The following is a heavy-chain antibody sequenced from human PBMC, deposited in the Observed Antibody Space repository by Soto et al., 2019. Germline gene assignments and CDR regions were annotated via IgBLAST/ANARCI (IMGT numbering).Heavy chain of an antibody. V-gene: IGHV1-69*13. CDR3: ARDLNIGPRGPTSY. J-gene: IGHJ4*02. Sequence: ASVKVSCKASGCTFSSYAISWVRQAPGQGLEWMGGIIPIFGTANYAQKFQGRVTITADESTSTAYMELSSLRSEDTAVYYCARDLNIGPRGPTSYWGQGTLVTVSS. D-gene: IGHD3-10*01. CDR2: IIPIFGTA. CDR1: GCTFSSYA.